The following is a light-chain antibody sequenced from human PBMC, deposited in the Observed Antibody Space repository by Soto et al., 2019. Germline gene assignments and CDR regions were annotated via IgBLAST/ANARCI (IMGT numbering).Light chain of an antibody. J-gene: IGKJ2*01. CDR2: SAS. CDR3: LQDYNYPYT. V-gene: IGKV1-6*01. Sequence: AIAMTQSPSSLSASVGDRVTITCRASQGIRNDLTWYQQIPGKAPKLLIYSASNLQTGVPSRFSGSGSGTDFTLTISSLQPDDSATYYCLQDYNYPYTFGQGTKLEI. CDR1: QGIRND.